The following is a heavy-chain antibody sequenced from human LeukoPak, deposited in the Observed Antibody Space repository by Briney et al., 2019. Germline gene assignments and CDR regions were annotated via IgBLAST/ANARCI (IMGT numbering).Heavy chain of an antibody. CDR2: IYYSGTT. CDR1: GGSISSYY. V-gene: IGHV4-59*01. CDR3: ARTFSGSYYYYGMDV. D-gene: IGHD1-26*01. Sequence: SETLSLTCTVSGGSISSYYWSWTRQPPGKGLEWIGYIYYSGTTNYNPSLKSRVTISVDTSKNQFSLKLSSVTAADTAVYYCARTFSGSYYYYGMDVWGQGTTVTVSS. J-gene: IGHJ6*02.